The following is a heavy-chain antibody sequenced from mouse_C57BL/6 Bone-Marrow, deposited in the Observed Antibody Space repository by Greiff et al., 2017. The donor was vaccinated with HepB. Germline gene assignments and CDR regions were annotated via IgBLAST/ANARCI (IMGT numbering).Heavy chain of an antibody. J-gene: IGHJ4*01. CDR1: GFNIKDYY. Sequence: VQLQQSGAELVRPGASVKLSCTASGFNIKDYYMHWVKQRPEQGLEWIGRIDPGDGDTEYAPKFQGKATMTADTSSNTAYLQLSSLTSEDTAVYYCTFTTVRYYAMDYWGQGTSVTVSS. V-gene: IGHV14-1*01. CDR3: TFTTVRYYAMDY. D-gene: IGHD1-1*01. CDR2: IDPGDGDT.